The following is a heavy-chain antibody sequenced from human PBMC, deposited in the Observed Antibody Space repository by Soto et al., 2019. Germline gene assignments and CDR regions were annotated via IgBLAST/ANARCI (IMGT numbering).Heavy chain of an antibody. Sequence: GESLKISCAGSGFSFSTFDMHWVRQATGKSLEWVASVGKDGDIYYGGSLQGRFTISRDNGKNSLSLHMNSLRAEDTAVYYCGRECLLRHLVRGITKAAYSGVDVWGQETTVTVS. CDR2: VGKDGDI. CDR1: GFSFSTFD. V-gene: IGHV3-13*01. J-gene: IGHJ6*02. CDR3: GRECLLRHLVRGITKAAYSGVDV. D-gene: IGHD3-10*01.